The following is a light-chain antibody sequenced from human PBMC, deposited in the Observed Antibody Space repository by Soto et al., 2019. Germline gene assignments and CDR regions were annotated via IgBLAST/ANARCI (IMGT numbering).Light chain of an antibody. V-gene: IGLV1-44*01. CDR1: SSNIGSNT. J-gene: IGLJ2*01. CDR2: SDN. Sequence: QSVLTQPPSASGTPGQRVTISCSGSSSNIGSNTVDWYQQLPGTAPTLLIYSDNVRPSGVPDRFSGSKSGTSASLAISGLQSEDEADYYCAAWDDSLGGRVLFGGGTKLTVL. CDR3: AAWDDSLGGRVL.